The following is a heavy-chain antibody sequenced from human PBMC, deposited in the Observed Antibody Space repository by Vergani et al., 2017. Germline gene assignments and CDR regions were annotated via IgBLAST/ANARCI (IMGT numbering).Heavy chain of an antibody. CDR1: GNTFTGYY. D-gene: IGHD6-19*01. CDR3: ARGQWLPTLSFDY. J-gene: IGHJ4*02. Sequence: QVQLVQSGAEVKKPGALLKISCKASGNTFTGYYMHWVRQAPGQGLEWMGWINPNSGGTNYAQKFQGRVTMTRDTSISTAYMELSRLRSDDTAVYYCARGQWLPTLSFDYWGQGTLVTVSS. V-gene: IGHV1-2*02. CDR2: INPNSGGT.